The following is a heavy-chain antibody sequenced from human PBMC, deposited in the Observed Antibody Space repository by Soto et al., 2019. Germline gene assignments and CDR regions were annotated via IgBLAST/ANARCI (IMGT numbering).Heavy chain of an antibody. CDR3: ARDDAFQNENGFDI. CDR1: GFTFSRYG. J-gene: IGHJ3*02. CDR2: IVSDGSNK. Sequence: QVQLVESGGGVVQPGRSLRLSCAASGFTFSRYGFHWVRQAPGKGLEWVAVIVSDGSNKYHADSVEGRFTISRDNSKDTLYLQMSSLRAEDTSVYYCARDDAFQNENGFDIWGQGTMVTVSS. D-gene: IGHD1-1*01. V-gene: IGHV3-33*01.